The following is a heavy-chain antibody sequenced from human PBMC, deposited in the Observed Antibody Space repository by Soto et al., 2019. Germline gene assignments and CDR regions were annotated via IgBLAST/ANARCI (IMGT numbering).Heavy chain of an antibody. Sequence: VGSLRLSCAASGFTFSSYAMSWVRQAPGKGREWVSGTTGSGGSAYYADSVKGRFTISRDNSENTLYLQMNSLRAEDTAVYYCVKAWTYYYDTSGPHFDYWGQGTLVTV. CDR2: TTGSGGSA. D-gene: IGHD3-22*01. V-gene: IGHV3-23*01. CDR1: GFTFSSYA. J-gene: IGHJ4*02. CDR3: VKAWTYYYDTSGPHFDY.